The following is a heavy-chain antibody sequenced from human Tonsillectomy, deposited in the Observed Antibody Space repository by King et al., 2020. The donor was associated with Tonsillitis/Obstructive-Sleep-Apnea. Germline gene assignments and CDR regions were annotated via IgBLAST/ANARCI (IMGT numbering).Heavy chain of an antibody. CDR2: INTNTGSP. D-gene: IGHD3-3*01. J-gene: IGHJ4*02. Sequence: VQLVESGSELKKPGASVKVSCKASGYTFTSYAMNWVRQAPGQGLEWMGWINTNTGSPTYAQGLTGRFVFSLDTSVSTAYLQTSSLKAEDTAVYYCARDPELLEFWSDYGSYFDYWGQGTLVTVSS. V-gene: IGHV7-4-1*02. CDR3: ARDPELLEFWSDYGSYFDY. CDR1: GYTFTSYA.